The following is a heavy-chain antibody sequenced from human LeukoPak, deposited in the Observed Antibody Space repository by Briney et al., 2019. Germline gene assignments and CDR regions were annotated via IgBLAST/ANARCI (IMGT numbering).Heavy chain of an antibody. CDR1: GLEESNVQW. J-gene: IGHJ4*02. CDR2: IKQDGSEK. Sequence: GGSLRLSCVASGLEESNVQWMSWVRQAPGKGLEWVANIKQDGSEKYYVDSVKGRFTISRDNAKNSLYLQMNSLRAEDTAVYYCARGLTAVVPFDYWGQGTLVTVSS. V-gene: IGHV3-7*01. D-gene: IGHD3-22*01. CDR3: ARGLTAVVPFDY.